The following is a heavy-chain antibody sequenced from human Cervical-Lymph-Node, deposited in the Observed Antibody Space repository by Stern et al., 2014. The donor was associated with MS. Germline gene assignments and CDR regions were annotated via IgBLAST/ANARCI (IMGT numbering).Heavy chain of an antibody. J-gene: IGHJ5*02. Sequence: QLGQSGPEVKKPGTSVKVSCKASGITFSQSAVQWLRQARGQRLEWIGWVVGRNGDTNYAQSFQERVTITRDMSTSTVYMELRSLRSEDTAVYYCASERYTYYDDQRPPGGFGPWGQGTLVTVSS. CDR2: VVGRNGDT. CDR3: ASERYTYYDDQRPPGGFGP. CDR1: GITFSQSA. V-gene: IGHV1-58*03. D-gene: IGHD5-18*01.